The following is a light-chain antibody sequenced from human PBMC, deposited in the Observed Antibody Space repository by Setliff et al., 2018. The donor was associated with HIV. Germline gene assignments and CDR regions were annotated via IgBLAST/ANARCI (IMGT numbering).Light chain of an antibody. CDR3: SSFGSSNTHV. Sequence: QSALTQPASVSGSPGQSITISCTGTSNDVGGYNYVCWYQQHPGKAPKLMIYGVTNRPSGVSYRFSGSKSGNTASLTISGLQAEDEADYYCSSFGSSNTHVFGTGTKVTVL. CDR2: GVT. J-gene: IGLJ1*01. CDR1: SNDVGGYNY. V-gene: IGLV2-14*01.